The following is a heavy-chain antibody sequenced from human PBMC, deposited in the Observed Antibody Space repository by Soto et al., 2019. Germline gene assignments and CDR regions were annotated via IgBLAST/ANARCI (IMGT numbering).Heavy chain of an antibody. V-gene: IGHV4-59*01. D-gene: IGHD3-10*01. CDR2: IYYTGST. CDR3: ARYYGSGSFYDY. CDR1: GGSINSYY. Sequence: QVQLQESGPGLVKPSETLSLTCTVSGGSINSYYWSWIRQPPGKGLEWIGYIYYTGSTNYNPSLKSRGTITVDTSNNHFSPKLSSVTAADTAVYYCARYYGSGSFYDYWGQGTLVTVSS. J-gene: IGHJ4*02.